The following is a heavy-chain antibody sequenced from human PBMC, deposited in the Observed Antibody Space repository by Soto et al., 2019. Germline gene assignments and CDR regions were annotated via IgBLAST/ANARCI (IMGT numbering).Heavy chain of an antibody. CDR2: IYYAGST. V-gene: IGHV4-59*08. Sequence: PSETLSLTCIVSDGSISGYFWSWIRQPPGKGLEWIGFIYYAGSTKYNPSLNSRVTISVDTSKNQFSLKVTSVTAADTAVYYCARRIVATETFDCWGQGTLVTVPQ. D-gene: IGHD5-12*01. CDR3: ARRIVATETFDC. J-gene: IGHJ4*02. CDR1: DGSISGYF.